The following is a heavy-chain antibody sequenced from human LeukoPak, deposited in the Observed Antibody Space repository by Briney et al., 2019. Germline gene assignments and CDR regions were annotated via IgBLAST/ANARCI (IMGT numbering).Heavy chain of an antibody. CDR3: ARSMVSGLFDY. V-gene: IGHV3-21*04. CDR1: GFTFSTYS. J-gene: IGHJ4*02. Sequence: GGSLRLSCTASGFTFSTYSINWVRQAPGKGLEWVSSISSSISYIYYADSVKGRFTISRDNSKNSLYLQMNSLRAEDTAVYYCARSMVSGLFDYWGQGTTVTVSS. D-gene: IGHD2-21*01. CDR2: ISSSISYI.